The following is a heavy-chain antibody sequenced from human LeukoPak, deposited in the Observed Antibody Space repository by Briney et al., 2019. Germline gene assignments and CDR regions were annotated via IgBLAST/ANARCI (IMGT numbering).Heavy chain of an antibody. V-gene: IGHV3-23*01. CDR2: ISDSGGSA. J-gene: IGHJ4*02. Sequence: PGGSLRLSCAASGFTFTNYAMSWVRQATGKGLEWVSSISDSGGSAFYADSVRGRFTISRDNSKSTLYLQMSSLRAEDTAVYYCAKDNWYLDYWGQGTLVTVSS. CDR1: GFTFTNYA. CDR3: AKDNWYLDY. D-gene: IGHD1-1*01.